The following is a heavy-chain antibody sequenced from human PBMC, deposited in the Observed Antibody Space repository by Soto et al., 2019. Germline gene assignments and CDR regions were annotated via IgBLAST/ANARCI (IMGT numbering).Heavy chain of an antibody. J-gene: IGHJ6*02. CDR2: VYYDGST. CDR1: GDSVSSYY. CDR3: ARGRRSPTVYYGLDV. D-gene: IGHD1-26*01. V-gene: IGHV4-59*02. Sequence: QVQLQESGPGLVKPSETLSLTCSVSGDSVSSYYWSWIRQPPGQGLEWIGYVYYDGSTNYNPSLETRVTISIDTSKNQASLKLNSVTAADTAVYHCARGRRSPTVYYGLDVWGQGTTVAVSS.